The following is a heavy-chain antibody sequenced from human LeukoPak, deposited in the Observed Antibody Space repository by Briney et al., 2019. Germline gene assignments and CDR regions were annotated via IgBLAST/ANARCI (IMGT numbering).Heavy chain of an antibody. D-gene: IGHD3-3*01. CDR2: ISSNGGST. V-gene: IGHV3-64*01. J-gene: IGHJ4*02. Sequence: GGSLRLSCAASGFTFSSYAMHWVRQAPGKGLEYVSAISSNGGSTYYANSVKGRFTISRDNSKNTLYLQMGSLRADDMAVYYCARRAKDFWGGYHDYWGQGTLVTVSS. CDR3: ARRAKDFWGGYHDY. CDR1: GFTFSSYA.